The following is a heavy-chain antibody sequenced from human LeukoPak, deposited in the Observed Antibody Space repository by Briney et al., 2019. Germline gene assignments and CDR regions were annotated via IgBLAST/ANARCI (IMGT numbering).Heavy chain of an antibody. CDR1: GFTFSSYE. Sequence: GGSLRLSCAASGFTFSSYEMHWVRQAPGKGLAWVSYISSSGSTMYYADSVKGRFTISRDNAKNSLYLQMNSLRTEDTAVYYCHSGLGYTYGTDLYDYWGQGTLVTVSS. CDR3: HSGLGYTYGTDLYDY. CDR2: ISSSGSTM. J-gene: IGHJ4*02. D-gene: IGHD5-18*01. V-gene: IGHV3-48*03.